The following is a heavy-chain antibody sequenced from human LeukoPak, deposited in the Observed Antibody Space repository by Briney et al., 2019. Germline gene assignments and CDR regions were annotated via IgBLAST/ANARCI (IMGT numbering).Heavy chain of an antibody. CDR2: ISGDGSST. D-gene: IGHD3-10*01. CDR1: EFTFSIHP. V-gene: IGHV3-64*01. CDR3: AREGDAGSYDY. J-gene: IGHJ4*02. Sequence: GGSLRLSCASSEFTFSIHPMHWVRQAPGKGLESVSAISGDGSSTYYANSVKGRFTISRDNSKNTLYLQMGSLRAEDMAVYYCAREGDAGSYDYWGQGTLVTVSS.